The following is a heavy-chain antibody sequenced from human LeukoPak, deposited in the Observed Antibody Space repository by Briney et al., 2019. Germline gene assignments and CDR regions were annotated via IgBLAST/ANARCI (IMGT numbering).Heavy chain of an antibody. D-gene: IGHD2-15*01. V-gene: IGHV3-53*01. CDR2: IYSGGAI. J-gene: IGHJ6*02. CDR3: AKNLYCGGGSCYPSALGMDV. Sequence: GGSLRLSCVASGFAVGSNYMSWVRQAPGKGLEWVSLIYSGGAIRYADSVKGRFTISRDNSKNTLFLQMNSLRAEDTAVYYCAKNLYCGGGSCYPSALGMDVWGQGTTVTVSS. CDR1: GFAVGSNY.